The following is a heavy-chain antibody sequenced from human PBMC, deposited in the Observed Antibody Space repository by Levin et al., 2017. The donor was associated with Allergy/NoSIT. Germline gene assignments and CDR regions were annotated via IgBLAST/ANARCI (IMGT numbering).Heavy chain of an antibody. CDR1: GFTFDDYA. CDR3: AKSFYSSSASGAYYYYGMDV. CDR2: ISWNSGSI. V-gene: IGHV3-9*01. J-gene: IGHJ6*02. Sequence: GGSLRLSCAASGFTFDDYAMHWVRQAPGKGLEWVSGISWNSGSIGYADSVKGRFTISRDNAKNSLYLQMNSLRAEDTALYYCAKSFYSSSASGAYYYYGMDVWGQGTTVTVSS. D-gene: IGHD6-6*01.